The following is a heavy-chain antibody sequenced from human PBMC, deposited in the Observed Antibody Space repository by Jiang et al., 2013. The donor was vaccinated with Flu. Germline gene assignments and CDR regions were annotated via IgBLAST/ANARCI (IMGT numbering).Heavy chain of an antibody. V-gene: IGHV1-24*01. CDR2: FDPEDGET. Sequence: SGYTLTELSMHWVRQAPGKGLEWMGGFDPEDGETIYAQKFQGRVTMTEDTSTDTAYMELSSLRSEDTAVYYCATDLGVGATYFAYWGQGTLVTVSS. CDR3: ATDLGVGATYFAY. CDR1: GYTLTELS. J-gene: IGHJ4*02. D-gene: IGHD1-26*01.